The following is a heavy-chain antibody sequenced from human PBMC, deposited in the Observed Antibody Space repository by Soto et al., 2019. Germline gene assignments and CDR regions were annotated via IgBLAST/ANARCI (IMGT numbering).Heavy chain of an antibody. J-gene: IGHJ3*01. CDR2: TNPSGGST. CDR3: AREDTANGGAFDV. D-gene: IGHD5-18*01. V-gene: IGHV1-46*01. Sequence: ASVKVSCKASGYTFITYYMNWVRQAPGQGLEWMGMTNPSGGSTSYAQKFQDTVTMTRDTSTSTVYMELSSLRSEDTAVYYCAREDTANGGAFDVWGQGTMVTVSS. CDR1: GYTFITYY.